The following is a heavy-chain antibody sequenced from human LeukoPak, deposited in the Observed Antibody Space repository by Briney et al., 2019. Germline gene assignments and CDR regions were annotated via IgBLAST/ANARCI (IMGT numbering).Heavy chain of an antibody. J-gene: IGHJ4*02. Sequence: ASVKVSCKASRYTFTGYYMHWVRQAPGQGLEWMGWINPNSGVTDYAQNFQGRVTMTRDTSISTAYVELSRLRSDDTAVYYCARGTGEGYTYGRYYFDYWGQGTQVTVSS. V-gene: IGHV1-2*02. CDR2: INPNSGVT. CDR3: ARGTGEGYTYGRYYFDY. CDR1: RYTFTGYY. D-gene: IGHD5-18*01.